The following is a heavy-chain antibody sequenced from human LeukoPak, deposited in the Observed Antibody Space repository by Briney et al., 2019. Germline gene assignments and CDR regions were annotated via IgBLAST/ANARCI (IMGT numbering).Heavy chain of an antibody. D-gene: IGHD3-3*01. J-gene: IGHJ1*01. V-gene: IGHV3-23*01. Sequence: GGSLRLSCAASGFTFSSYAMSWVRQAPGKGLEWVSGISIGGDSTNHADSVQGRFTISRDNAKNSLYLQMNSLRAEDTAVYYCARDLDDLNTLPPLFQHWGQGTLVTVSS. CDR1: GFTFSSYA. CDR3: ARDLDDLNTLPPLFQH. CDR2: ISIGGDST.